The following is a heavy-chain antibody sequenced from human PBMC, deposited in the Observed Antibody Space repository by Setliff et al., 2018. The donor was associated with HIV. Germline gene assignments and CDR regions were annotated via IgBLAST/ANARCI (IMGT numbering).Heavy chain of an antibody. D-gene: IGHD6-19*01. CDR1: GYTFTSYP. J-gene: IGHJ4*01. CDR3: ARNQGDSSGWYAGDY. CDR2: INTSGGSA. Sequence: AASVKVSCKASGYTFTSYPMHWVRQAPGQGLEWMEVINTSGGSAGYAEKFRGRVTMTRDTSTSTVYMDLRNLRSEDTAVYYCARNQGDSSGWYAGDYWGHGTLVTVTS. V-gene: IGHV1-46*01.